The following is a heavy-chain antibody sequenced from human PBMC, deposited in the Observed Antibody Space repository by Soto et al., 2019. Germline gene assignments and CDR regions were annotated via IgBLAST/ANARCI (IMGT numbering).Heavy chain of an antibody. CDR2: ISWEGGST. Sequence: PGGSLRLSCAASGFTFDDYSMHWVRQAPGKGLEWVSLISWEGGSTYYADSVKGGFTISRDNSKSSLYLQMNSMRTEDTALYYCAKGYLGDNYYYFDGMDVWGQGTTVTVSS. J-gene: IGHJ6*02. V-gene: IGHV3-43*01. CDR1: GFTFDDYS. CDR3: AKGYLGDNYYYFDGMDV. D-gene: IGHD3-16*02.